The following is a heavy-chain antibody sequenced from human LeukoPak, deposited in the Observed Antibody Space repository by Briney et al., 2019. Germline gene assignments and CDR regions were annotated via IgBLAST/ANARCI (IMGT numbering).Heavy chain of an antibody. CDR1: GFTFSSYA. J-gene: IGHJ6*04. Sequence: GGSLRLSCAASGFTFSSYAMSWVRQAPGKGLEWVSAISGSGGSTYYADSMKGRFTISRDNSKNTLYLQMNSLRAEDTAVYYCAKDGATGTWVYYYYGMDVWGKGTTVTVSS. CDR2: ISGSGGST. CDR3: AKDGATGTWVYYYYGMDV. V-gene: IGHV3-23*01. D-gene: IGHD1-1*01.